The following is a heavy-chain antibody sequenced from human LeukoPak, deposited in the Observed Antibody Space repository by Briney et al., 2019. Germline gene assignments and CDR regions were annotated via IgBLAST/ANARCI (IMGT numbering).Heavy chain of an antibody. CDR1: GGFISSYY. J-gene: IGHJ4*02. CDR3: ARDTGTVVDY. CDR2: IYYSGST. Sequence: SETLSLTCTVSGGFISSYYWSWIRQPPGKGLEWIGFIYYSGSTNYNPSLKSRVTTSVDTSKNQFSLKLSSVTAADTAVYYCARDTGTVVDYWGQGTLVTVSS. D-gene: IGHD4-23*01. V-gene: IGHV4-59*01.